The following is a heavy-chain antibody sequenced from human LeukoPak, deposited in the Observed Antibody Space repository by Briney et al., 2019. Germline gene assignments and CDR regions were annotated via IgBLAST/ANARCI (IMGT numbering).Heavy chain of an antibody. Sequence: SETLSLTCTVSGGSISSYYWSWIRQPPGKGLEWIGYISYSGSTDYNPSLKSRVTISLDTSKNQFSLRLSSVTAADTAVYYCARETRLHSGSYSNDAFDIWGQGTMVTVSS. CDR1: GGSISSYY. D-gene: IGHD1-26*01. CDR2: ISYSGST. J-gene: IGHJ3*02. CDR3: ARETRLHSGSYSNDAFDI. V-gene: IGHV4-59*01.